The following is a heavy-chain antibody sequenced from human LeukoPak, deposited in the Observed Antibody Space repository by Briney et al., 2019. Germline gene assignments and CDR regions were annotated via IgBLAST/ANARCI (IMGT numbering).Heavy chain of an antibody. J-gene: IGHJ4*02. CDR1: GGTFSSYA. Sequence: GSSVKVSCKASGGTFSSYAISWVRQAPGQGLEWMGGIIPIFGTANYAQKFQGRVTITADESTSTAYMELSSLRSEDRAVYYCARRQSYFYGPGVDYWGQGTLVTVSS. D-gene: IGHD3-10*01. CDR2: IIPIFGTA. CDR3: ARRQSYFYGPGVDY. V-gene: IGHV1-69*01.